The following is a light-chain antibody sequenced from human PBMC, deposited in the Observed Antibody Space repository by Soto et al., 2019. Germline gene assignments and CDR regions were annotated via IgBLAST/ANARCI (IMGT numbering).Light chain of an antibody. J-gene: IGKJ4*01. Sequence: DSQLISFVSSLFALIGDRVTITCRASQGVGSHVNWYQQKPGKAPNLLINGASNLQSGVPSTFSGSGSGTDFTLTICCLQPEDFGICDVRQVSGAPLTLAGDPKV. CDR3: RQVSGAPLT. CDR1: QGVGSH. CDR2: GAS. V-gene: IGKV1-39*01.